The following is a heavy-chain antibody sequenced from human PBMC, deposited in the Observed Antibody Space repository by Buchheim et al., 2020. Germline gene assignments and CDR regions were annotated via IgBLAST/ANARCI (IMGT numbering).Heavy chain of an antibody. CDR2: MYNSGST. Sequence: QVQLQGSGPGLVKPSQTLSLTCTVSGDSMERGGFYWNWIRQHPGMGLEFIGYMYNSGSTYFNPSLRSRVTISADTSKNQFSLKLSSVTAADTAVYFCARGTPRYYFDFWGQGTL. CDR3: ARGTPRYYFDF. J-gene: IGHJ4*02. V-gene: IGHV4-31*03. D-gene: IGHD3-10*01. CDR1: GDSMERGGFY.